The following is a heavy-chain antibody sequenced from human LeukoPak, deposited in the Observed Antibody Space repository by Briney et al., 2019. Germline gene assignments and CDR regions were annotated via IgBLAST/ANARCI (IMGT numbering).Heavy chain of an antibody. V-gene: IGHV5-51*01. CDR1: GYNFANDW. Sequence: GESLKISCKGSGYNFANDWIGWVRQMPGKGLEWMGIIYPDDSDTIYSPSFQGQVIISADKSISTAYLQWSSLKVSDSAIYYCARQESEITTPANRYFDRWGQGTLVTVSS. CDR2: IYPDDSDT. J-gene: IGHJ4*02. D-gene: IGHD2-15*01. CDR3: ARQESEITTPANRYFDR.